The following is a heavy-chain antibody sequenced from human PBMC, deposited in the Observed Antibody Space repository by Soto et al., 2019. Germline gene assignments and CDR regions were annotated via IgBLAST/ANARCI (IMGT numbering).Heavy chain of an antibody. Sequence: GESLKISCEASGYSFTNNWIGWVRQMPGKGLEWVGVIYPADSKTTYSPSFEGQVTISADRSINTAYLRWSSLRASDTAIYFCARHVVGDTFSGLDSWGQGTLATVSS. CDR1: GYSFTNNW. J-gene: IGHJ4*02. V-gene: IGHV5-51*01. CDR3: ARHVVGDTFSGLDS. D-gene: IGHD1-26*01. CDR2: IYPADSKT.